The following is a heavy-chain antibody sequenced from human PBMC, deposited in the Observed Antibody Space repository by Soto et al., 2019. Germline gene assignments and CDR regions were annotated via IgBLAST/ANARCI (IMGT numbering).Heavy chain of an antibody. CDR2: IYYSGST. J-gene: IGHJ6*02. CDR1: GGSISEFY. CDR3: ARDRYGLDV. Sequence: SETLSLTCTVSGGSISEFYWSWIRQPPGKGLEWIGYIYYSGSTNYNPSLESRVTISVDTSKNQFSLKLTSLSAADTAVYFCARDRYGLDVWGQGTTVTVSS. V-gene: IGHV4-59*12.